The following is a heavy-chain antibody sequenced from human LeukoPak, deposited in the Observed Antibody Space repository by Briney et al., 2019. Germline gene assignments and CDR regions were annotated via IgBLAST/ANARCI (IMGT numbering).Heavy chain of an antibody. V-gene: IGHV3-23*01. CDR2: ISGSGGST. J-gene: IGHJ4*02. CDR3: ASGSTIFGVVIQSDFDY. CDR1: GFTFSSYA. D-gene: IGHD3-3*01. Sequence: GGSLRLSCAASGFTFSSYAMIWVRQAPGKGLEWVSAISGSGGSTYYADSVKGRFTISRDNAKNSLYLQMNSLRAEDTAVYYCASGSTIFGVVIQSDFDYWGQGTLVTVSS.